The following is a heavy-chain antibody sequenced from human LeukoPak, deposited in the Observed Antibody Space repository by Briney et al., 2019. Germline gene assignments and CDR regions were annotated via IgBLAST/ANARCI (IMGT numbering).Heavy chain of an antibody. Sequence: SETLSLTCTVSGGSISSYYWSWIRQPPGKGLEWIGYIYSSGSTTYNPSLKSRVTISVDTSKNQFSLKLTSMTATDTAVYYCARGESYIDHWGQGTLVTVSS. J-gene: IGHJ4*02. CDR1: GGSISSYY. CDR3: ARGESYIDH. CDR2: IYSSGST. V-gene: IGHV4-59*01.